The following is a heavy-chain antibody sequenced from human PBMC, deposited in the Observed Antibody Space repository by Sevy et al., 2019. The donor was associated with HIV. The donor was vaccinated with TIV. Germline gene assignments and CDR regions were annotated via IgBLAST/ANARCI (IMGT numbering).Heavy chain of an antibody. CDR3: ARDGYKHEWFDP. V-gene: IGHV4-59*01. J-gene: IGHJ5*02. CDR2: IYYSGST. CDR1: GGSISSYY. D-gene: IGHD5-12*01. Sequence: SETLSLTCTVSGGSISSYYWSWIRQPPGKGLEWIGDIYYSGSTNYNPSLKSQATISVDTSKNQFSLKLSSVTAADTAVYYCARDGYKHEWFDPWGQGTLVTVSS.